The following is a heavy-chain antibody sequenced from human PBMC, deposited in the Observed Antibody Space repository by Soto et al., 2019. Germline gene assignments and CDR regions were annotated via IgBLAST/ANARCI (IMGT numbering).Heavy chain of an antibody. D-gene: IGHD6-13*01. CDR2: ISYDGSNK. CDR3: AKEGTAAAPFERNYYYMDV. CDR1: GFTFSSYG. V-gene: IGHV3-30*18. J-gene: IGHJ6*03. Sequence: GGSLRLSCAASGFTFSSYGMHWVRQAPGKGLEWVAVISYDGSNKYYADSVKGRFTISRDNSKNTLYLQMNSLRAEDTAVYYCAKEGTAAAPFERNYYYMDVWGKGTTVTVSS.